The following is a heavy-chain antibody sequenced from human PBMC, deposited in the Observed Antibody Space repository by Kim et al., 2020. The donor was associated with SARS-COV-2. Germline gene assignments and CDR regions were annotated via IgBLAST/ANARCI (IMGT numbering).Heavy chain of an antibody. D-gene: IGHD6-19*01. CDR3: AKSSPSYSSGWNA. V-gene: IGHV3-23*01. Sequence: YADSVKGRFTISRDNSKNTLYLQMNSLRAEDTAVYYCAKSSPSYSSGWNAWGQGTLVTVSS. J-gene: IGHJ5*02.